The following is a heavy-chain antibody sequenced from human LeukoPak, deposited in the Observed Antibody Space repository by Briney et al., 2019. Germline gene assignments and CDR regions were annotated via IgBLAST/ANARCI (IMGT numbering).Heavy chain of an antibody. CDR1: GFTFSSYG. V-gene: IGHV3-30*18. J-gene: IGHJ6*02. Sequence: TGGSLRLSCAASGFTFSSYGMHWVRQAPGKGLEWVAVISYDGSNKYYADSVKGRFTISRDNSKNTLYLQMSSLRAEDTAVYYCAKYSRDQYYYYGMDVWGQGTTVTVSS. D-gene: IGHD6-13*01. CDR3: AKYSRDQYYYYGMDV. CDR2: ISYDGSNK.